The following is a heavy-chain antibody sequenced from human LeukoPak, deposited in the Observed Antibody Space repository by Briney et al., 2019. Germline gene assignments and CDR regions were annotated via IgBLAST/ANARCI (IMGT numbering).Heavy chain of an antibody. Sequence: GGSLRLSCAASGFTFSSYGMHWVRQAPGKGLEWVAGISYDGSVEYYAGSVKGRFTISRDNSKNTLYLLMNRLRAEDTAVYYCAKGVSYCSGGSCHSSGAFDIWGQGTMVTVSS. V-gene: IGHV3-30*18. J-gene: IGHJ3*02. CDR2: ISYDGSVE. CDR3: AKGVSYCSGGSCHSSGAFDI. CDR1: GFTFSSYG. D-gene: IGHD2-15*01.